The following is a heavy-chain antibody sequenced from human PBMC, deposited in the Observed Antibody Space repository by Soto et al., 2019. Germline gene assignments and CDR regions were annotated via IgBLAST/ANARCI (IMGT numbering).Heavy chain of an antibody. J-gene: IGHJ5*02. CDR2: IKSKTDGGTT. CDR1: GFTFSNAW. CDR3: TTDSKRTTVTRPPRA. Sequence: GGSLRLSCAASGFTFSNAWMSWVRQAPGKGLEWVGRIKSKTDGGTTDYAAPVKGRFTISRDDSKNTLYLQMNSLKTEDTAVYYCTTDSKRTTVTRPPRAWGQGTLVTVSS. D-gene: IGHD4-17*01. V-gene: IGHV3-15*01.